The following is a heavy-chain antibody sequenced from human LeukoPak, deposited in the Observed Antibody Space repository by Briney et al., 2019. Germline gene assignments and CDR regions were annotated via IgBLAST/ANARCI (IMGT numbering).Heavy chain of an antibody. CDR1: GGSISSYY. CDR3: ARDPGPLLGYFDL. D-gene: IGHD2-8*02. V-gene: IGHV4-59*01. J-gene: IGHJ2*01. Sequence: SETLSLTCNVSGGSISSYYWSWIRQPPGKGLEWIGYIYYSGSTNYNPSLKSRVTISVDTSKNQFSLKLSSVTAADTAVYYCARDPGPLLGYFDLWGRGTLVTVSS. CDR2: IYYSGST.